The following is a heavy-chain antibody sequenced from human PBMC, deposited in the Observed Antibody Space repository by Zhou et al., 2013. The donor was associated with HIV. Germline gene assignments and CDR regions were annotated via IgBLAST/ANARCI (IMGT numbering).Heavy chain of an antibody. CDR2: IIPIFGTA. D-gene: IGHD2-2*01. J-gene: IGHJ6*02. Sequence: QVQLVQSGADVKKPGSSVNVSCKASGGTFRSYAISWVRQAPGQGLEWMGRIIPIFGTANYAQKFQGRVTITADESTNTAYMELNSLRSEDTAVYYCARDLLPTTSWTDSYYYGMDVWGPGTTVTVAS. V-gene: IGHV1-69*13. CDR3: ARDLLPTTSWTDSYYYGMDV. CDR1: GGTFRSYA.